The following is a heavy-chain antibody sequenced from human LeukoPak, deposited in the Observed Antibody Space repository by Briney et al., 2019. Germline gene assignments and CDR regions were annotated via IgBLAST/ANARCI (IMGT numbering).Heavy chain of an antibody. CDR3: AKAESYYDSSGYYSFDY. CDR1: GFTFSGYA. D-gene: IGHD3-22*01. CDR2: ISGSSGST. Sequence: GGSLRLSCAASGFTFSGYAMSWVRQPPGKGLEWVSAISGSSGSTYYADSVKGRFTISRDNSKNTLYLQMNSLRAEDTAVYYCAKAESYYDSSGYYSFDYWGQGTLVTVSS. V-gene: IGHV3-23*01. J-gene: IGHJ4*02.